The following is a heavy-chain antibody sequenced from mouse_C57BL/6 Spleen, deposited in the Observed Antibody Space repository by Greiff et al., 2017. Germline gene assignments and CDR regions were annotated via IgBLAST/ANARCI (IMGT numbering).Heavy chain of an antibody. J-gene: IGHJ2*01. V-gene: IGHV1-64*01. D-gene: IGHD2-2*01. CDR3: ARSVSTMVPV. CDR2: IHPNSGST. Sequence: QVQLQQPGAELVKPGASVKLSCKASGYTFTSYWMHWVKQRPGQGLEWIGMIHPNSGSTYYNEKFKSKATLTVDKSSSTAYMQLSSLTSEDSAVXYCARSVSTMVPVWGQGTTLTVSS. CDR1: GYTFTSYW.